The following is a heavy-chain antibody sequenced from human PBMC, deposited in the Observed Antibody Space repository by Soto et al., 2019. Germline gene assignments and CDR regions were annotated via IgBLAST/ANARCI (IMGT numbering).Heavy chain of an antibody. CDR1: GFTFSSYG. D-gene: IGHD3-9*01. CDR3: ARDRLPQYYDILAGYPLDY. J-gene: IGHJ4*02. CDR2: IWYDGSNK. Sequence: GGSLRLSCAASGFTFSSYGMHWVRQAPGKGLEWVAVIWYDGSNKYYADSVKGRFTISRDNSKNTLYLQMNSLRAEDTAVYYCARDRLPQYYDILAGYPLDYWGQGTLVTVSS. V-gene: IGHV3-33*01.